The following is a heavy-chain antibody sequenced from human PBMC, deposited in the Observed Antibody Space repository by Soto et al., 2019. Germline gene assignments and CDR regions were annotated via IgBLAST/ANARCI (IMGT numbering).Heavy chain of an antibody. Sequence: ASVKVSCKASGYTFNNYDIHWVRQAPGHGLEWMGWMNPNSGDTGYAQNFRGRVTMTQNTAIGTAYMELSSLRSDDTATYYCTRAYGAETFDFWGQGTRVTVSS. CDR2: MNPNSGDT. D-gene: IGHD3-10*01. CDR1: GYTFNNYD. V-gene: IGHV1-8*02. CDR3: TRAYGAETFDF. J-gene: IGHJ5*01.